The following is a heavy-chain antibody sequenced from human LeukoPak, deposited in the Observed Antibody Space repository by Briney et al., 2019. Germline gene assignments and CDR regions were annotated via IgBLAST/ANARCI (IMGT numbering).Heavy chain of an antibody. Sequence: GASVKVSCKVSGYTLTELSMHWVRQAPGIGLEWMGGFDPEDGETIYAQKFQGRVTMTEDTSTDTAYMELSSLRSDDTAVYYCATTMVRDPWFDPWGQGTLVTVSS. D-gene: IGHD3-10*01. V-gene: IGHV1-24*01. J-gene: IGHJ5*02. CDR3: ATTMVRDPWFDP. CDR1: GYTLTELS. CDR2: FDPEDGET.